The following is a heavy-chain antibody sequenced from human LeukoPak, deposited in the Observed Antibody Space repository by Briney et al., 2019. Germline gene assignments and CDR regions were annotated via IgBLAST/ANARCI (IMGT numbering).Heavy chain of an antibody. J-gene: IGHJ4*02. CDR1: GGSISSGDYY. CDR2: IYYSGST. V-gene: IGHV4-30-4*01. D-gene: IGHD2-2*01. Sequence: SETLSLTCTVSGGSISSGDYYWSWIRQPPGKGLEWIGYIYYSGSTYYSPSLKSRVTISVDTSKNQFSLKLSSVTAADTAVYYCARERVEYQLPSPNTDGGDWGGKGDYFDYWGQGTLVTVSS. CDR3: ARERVEYQLPSPNTDGGDWGGKGDYFDY.